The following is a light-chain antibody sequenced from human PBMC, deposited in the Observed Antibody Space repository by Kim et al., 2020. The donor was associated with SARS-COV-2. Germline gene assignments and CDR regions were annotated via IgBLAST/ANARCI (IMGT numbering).Light chain of an antibody. V-gene: IGKV3-15*01. CDR3: QQYNNWPPWT. CDR1: QSVSSN. Sequence: APGERATLSCRASQSVSSNLAWYQQKPGQAPRLLIYGASTRATVIPARFSGSGSGTEFTLTISSMQSEDFAVYYCQQYNNWPPWTFGQGTKVDIK. CDR2: GAS. J-gene: IGKJ1*01.